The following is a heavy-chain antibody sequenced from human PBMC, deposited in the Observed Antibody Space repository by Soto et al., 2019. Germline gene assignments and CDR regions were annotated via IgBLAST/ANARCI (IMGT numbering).Heavy chain of an antibody. D-gene: IGHD2-21*01. CDR1: GYSFISYG. J-gene: IGHJ4*02. Sequence: QGQLVQSGVEVKKPGASVKVSCKASGYSFISYGIGWVRQAPGQGLEWMGWITVNSGNTNYPQKFQGRVTMTTDTSTRTAYMELRSLTSDDTAIYYCGRGLGWGWYYFADWGPGTLVTVSS. V-gene: IGHV1-18*04. CDR3: GRGLGWGWYYFAD. CDR2: ITVNSGNT.